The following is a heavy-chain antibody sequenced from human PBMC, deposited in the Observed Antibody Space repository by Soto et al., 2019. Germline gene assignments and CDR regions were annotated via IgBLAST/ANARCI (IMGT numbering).Heavy chain of an antibody. J-gene: IGHJ5*02. D-gene: IGHD3-10*01. V-gene: IGHV3-53*01. Sequence: SCAASGFSVGSSHMNWVRQAPGKGPEWVSVIYSGGSGTTIYCADSVKGRFTISRDNFGNTMYLQMNSVRVEDTAVYYCARSVRPLSWFDPWGQGTRVTVSS. CDR3: ARSVRPLSWFDP. CDR2: IYSGGSGTTI. CDR1: GFSVGSSH.